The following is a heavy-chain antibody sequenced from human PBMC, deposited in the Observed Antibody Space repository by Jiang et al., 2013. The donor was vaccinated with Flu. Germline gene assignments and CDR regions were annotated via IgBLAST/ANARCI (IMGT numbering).Heavy chain of an antibody. V-gene: IGHV6-1*01. CDR3: AREPSLQLDDALDT. CDR1: GDSVSNNNGA. CDR2: TYYRSKWFN. Sequence: GLVKPSQTLSLTCAISGDSVSNNNGAWNWVRQSPSRGLEWLGRTYYRSKWFNEYATSVKSRVIITADTAKNQFSLHLNSVTPDDTAIYFCAREPSLQLDDALDTWGQGTVVTVSS. D-gene: IGHD1-1*01. J-gene: IGHJ3*02.